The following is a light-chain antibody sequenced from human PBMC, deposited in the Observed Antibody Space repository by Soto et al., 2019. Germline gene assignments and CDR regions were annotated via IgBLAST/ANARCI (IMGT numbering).Light chain of an antibody. J-gene: IGKJ1*01. CDR3: QQYNSYST. V-gene: IGKV1-5*01. CDR2: GAS. CDR1: QSISSW. Sequence: DIQMTQSPSAKSASVGDRVTITFRASQSISSWLAWYQQKPGKAPKLLIYGASSLESGVPSRFSGSGSGTEFTLTISSLQPDDFATYYCQQYNSYSTFGQGTKVDIK.